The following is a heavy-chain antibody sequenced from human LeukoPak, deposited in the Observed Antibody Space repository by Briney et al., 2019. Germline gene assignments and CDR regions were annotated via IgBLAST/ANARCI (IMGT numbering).Heavy chain of an antibody. D-gene: IGHD4-23*01. J-gene: IGHJ3*02. CDR3: ARDWGPTVVIPTSKAAAFDI. CDR1: GFTFSSYS. CDR2: ISSSTGYI. V-gene: IGHV3-21*01. Sequence: PGGSLRLSCAASGFTFSSYSMNWVRQAPGKGLEWVSSISSSTGYIYYADSLKGRFTISRDNAKNSLYLQMNSLRVEDTAVYCCARDWGPTVVIPTSKAAAFDIWGQGTMVTVSS.